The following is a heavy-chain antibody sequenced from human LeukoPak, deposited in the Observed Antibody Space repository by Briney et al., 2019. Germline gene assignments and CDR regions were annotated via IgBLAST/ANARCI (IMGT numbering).Heavy chain of an antibody. Sequence: ASVKVSCKASGYIFTSYYMHWVRQAPGQGLEWMGIINPSGGSTSYAQKFQGRVTMTRDTSTSTVYMELSSLRSEDTAVYYCARTRPQYCSGGSCYHSYNWFDPWGQGTLVTVSS. J-gene: IGHJ5*02. CDR3: ARTRPQYCSGGSCYHSYNWFDP. D-gene: IGHD2-15*01. CDR2: INPSGGST. CDR1: GYIFTSYY. V-gene: IGHV1-46*01.